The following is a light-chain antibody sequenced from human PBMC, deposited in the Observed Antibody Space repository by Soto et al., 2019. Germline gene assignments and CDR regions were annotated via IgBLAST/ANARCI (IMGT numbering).Light chain of an antibody. CDR2: DVR. J-gene: IGLJ1*01. V-gene: IGLV2-14*03. Sequence: QSALTQPASVSRSPGQSITISCTGTSSDVGYYNYVSWYQQHPGKVPKLMIYDVRYRPSGVSDRFSGSKSGNTASLTLSGLQAEDEADYYCSSYTSTSTLVFGTGTKLTVL. CDR1: SSDVGYYNY. CDR3: SSYTSTSTLV.